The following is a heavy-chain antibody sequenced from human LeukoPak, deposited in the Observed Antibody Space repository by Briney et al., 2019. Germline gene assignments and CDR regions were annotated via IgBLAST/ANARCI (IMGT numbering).Heavy chain of an antibody. CDR1: GGSISSYY. Sequence: SETLSLTCTVSGGSISSYYWSWIRQPPGKGLEWIGYIYYSGSTNYNPSLKSRVTISVDTSKNQFSLKLSSVTAADTAVYYCARDILGGLASYFDYWGQGTLVTVSS. V-gene: IGHV4-59*01. CDR3: ARDILGGLASYFDY. J-gene: IGHJ4*02. D-gene: IGHD1-26*01. CDR2: IYYSGST.